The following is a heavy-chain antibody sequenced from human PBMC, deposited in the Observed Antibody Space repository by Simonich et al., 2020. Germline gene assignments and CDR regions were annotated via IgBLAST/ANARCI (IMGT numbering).Heavy chain of an antibody. Sequence: QITLKESGPTLVKPTQTLTLTCTFSGFSLSTSGVGVGWFRQPPGKALEWLALIFWNDDKRYSPSLKSRLTITKDTSKNQVVLTMTNMDPVDTATYYCAHKVGYFDLWGRGTLVTVSS. CDR2: IFWNDDK. J-gene: IGHJ2*01. CDR1: GFSLSTSGVG. CDR3: AHKVGYFDL. V-gene: IGHV2-5*01.